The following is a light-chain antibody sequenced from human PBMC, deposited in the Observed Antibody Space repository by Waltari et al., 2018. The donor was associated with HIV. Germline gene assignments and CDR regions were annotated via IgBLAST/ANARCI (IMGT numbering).Light chain of an antibody. Sequence: HSALTQPASVSGSPGQSITISCTGTPSDIGATMYVYWSQQQYGKAPKLLIYEVTNRPPGGSDRFSGSKSGNTASLTIAGLQAEDEADYFCSSYSRSRGIFWLFGGGTKLTVL. CDR2: EVT. J-gene: IGLJ3*02. CDR1: PSDIGATMY. V-gene: IGLV2-14*01. CDR3: SSYSRSRGIFWL.